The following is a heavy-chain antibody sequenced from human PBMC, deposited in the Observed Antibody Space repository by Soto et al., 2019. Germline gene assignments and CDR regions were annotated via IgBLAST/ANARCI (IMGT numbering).Heavy chain of an antibody. Sequence: QVHLVQSGAEVKKPGASVKVSCKGSGYDFTTYGITWVRQAPGQGLEWMAGISAHNGNTDYAQKLQGRFTVTRDTSTSTAYMELRSLRSDDTAGYYCARGRYGDYWGQGALFTVSS. CDR3: ARGRYGDY. J-gene: IGHJ4*02. CDR2: ISAHNGNT. CDR1: GYDFTTYG. D-gene: IGHD1-1*01. V-gene: IGHV1-18*01.